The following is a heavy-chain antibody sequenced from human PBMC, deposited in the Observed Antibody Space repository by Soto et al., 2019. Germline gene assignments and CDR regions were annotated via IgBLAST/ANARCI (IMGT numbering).Heavy chain of an antibody. CDR2: ISGSGGST. D-gene: IGHD2-15*01. J-gene: IGHJ4*02. Sequence: EVQLLEFGGGLVQPGGSLRLSCAASGFTFSSYAMSWVRQAPGKGLEWVSVISGSGGSTYYADSVKGRFTISRDNSKSTLFLQMTSLRAEDTAVYYCAKGDPVEVATIFDYWGQGPLVTVSS. CDR3: AKGDPVEVATIFDY. CDR1: GFTFSSYA. V-gene: IGHV3-23*01.